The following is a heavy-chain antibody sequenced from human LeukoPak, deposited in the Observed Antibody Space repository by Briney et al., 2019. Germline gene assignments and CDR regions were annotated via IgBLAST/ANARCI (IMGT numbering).Heavy chain of an antibody. J-gene: IGHJ6*02. CDR3: ARDHRTVYYYYGMDV. CDR1: GFTVSSNH. Sequence: GGSLRLSCAASGFTVSSNHMSWVRQAPGKGLEWVSVIYSGGSTYYADSVKGRFTISRDNSKNTLYLQMNSLRAEDTAVYYCARDHRTVYYYYGMDVWGQGTTVTVSS. CDR2: IYSGGST. V-gene: IGHV3-66*01.